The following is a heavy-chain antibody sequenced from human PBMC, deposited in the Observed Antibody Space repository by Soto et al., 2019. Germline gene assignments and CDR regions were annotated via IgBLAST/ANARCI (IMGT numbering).Heavy chain of an antibody. CDR2: IYYSGRA. CDR3: AIWVDRFDWYFDL. CDR1: GGSINSNY. Sequence: QVQLQESGPGLVKPSETLSLTCTVSGGSINSNYWSWIRQPPGNGLEWIGYIYYSGRANHNPSLTSRVTISVDTSKNQFSLKLSSVTAADTAVYWCAIWVDRFDWYFDLWGRGTLVTVSS. V-gene: IGHV4-59*08. D-gene: IGHD3-10*01. J-gene: IGHJ2*01.